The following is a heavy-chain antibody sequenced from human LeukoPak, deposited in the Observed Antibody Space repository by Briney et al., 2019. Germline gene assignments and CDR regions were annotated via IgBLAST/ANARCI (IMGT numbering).Heavy chain of an antibody. CDR3: ARLGSSWPHYYSDY. CDR2: IYYDGST. CDR1: GGSISSGDYY. D-gene: IGHD6-13*01. V-gene: IGHV4-39*01. J-gene: IGHJ4*02. Sequence: PSETLSLTCTVSGGSISSGDYYWGWIRQPPGKGLEWIGNIYYDGSTYYTPSLKSRVTISVDTSKNQFSLKLTSVTAADTAVYCCARLGSSWPHYYSDYWGQGTLVTVSS.